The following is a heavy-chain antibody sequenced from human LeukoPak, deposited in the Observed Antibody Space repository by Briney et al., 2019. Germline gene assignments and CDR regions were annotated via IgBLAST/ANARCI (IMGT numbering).Heavy chain of an antibody. CDR1: GYTFTSYH. V-gene: IGHV1-46*01. Sequence: ASVKVSCKASGYTFTSYHMHWVRQAPGQGLEWMGIINPSGGSTNYAQKFQGRVTMTRDVSTTTVYMDLSSLRSEDTAVYYCARMSYYDSSGDNWFDPWGQGTLVTVSS. D-gene: IGHD3-22*01. CDR3: ARMSYYDSSGDNWFDP. J-gene: IGHJ5*02. CDR2: INPSGGST.